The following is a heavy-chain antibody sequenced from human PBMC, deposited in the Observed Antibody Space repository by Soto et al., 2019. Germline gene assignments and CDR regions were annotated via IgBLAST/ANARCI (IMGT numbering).Heavy chain of an antibody. D-gene: IGHD3-10*01. CDR2: IVVGSGNT. Sequence: SVQVSCKASGFTFTTSAVQWVRQARGQRLEWIGWIVVGSGNTNYAQRFQERVTITRDMSTSTAYMELSSLRSEDTAVYYCAAVAYGSGSGTFDYWGQGTLVTVSS. J-gene: IGHJ4*02. CDR3: AAVAYGSGSGTFDY. V-gene: IGHV1-58*01. CDR1: GFTFTTSA.